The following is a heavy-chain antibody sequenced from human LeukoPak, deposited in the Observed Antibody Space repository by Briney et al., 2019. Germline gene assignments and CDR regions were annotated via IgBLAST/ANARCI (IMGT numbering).Heavy chain of an antibody. CDR2: ISYDGSNK. V-gene: IGHV3-30*18. CDR1: GFTFSSYG. CDR3: ANTIAAAAFDP. D-gene: IGHD6-13*01. Sequence: QPGRSLRLSCAASGFTFSSYGMHWGRQAPGKGLEGVAVISYDGSNKYYADSVKGRFTISRDNSKNTLYLKMNSLRAEDTAVYYCANTIAAAAFDPWGQGPLVTVSS. J-gene: IGHJ5*02.